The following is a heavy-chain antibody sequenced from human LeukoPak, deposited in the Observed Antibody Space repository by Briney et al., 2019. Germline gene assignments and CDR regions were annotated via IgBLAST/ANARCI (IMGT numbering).Heavy chain of an antibody. V-gene: IGHV3-48*04. CDR1: GSSFSSFN. D-gene: IGHD1-26*01. CDR3: ARGGLIVVGALGY. Sequence: GGSLRLSCAASGSSFSSFNMNWVRQAPGKGLEWVSYISGSGDTVYYADSVKGRFTISRDNAKSSVHLQMSSLRAEDTAVYYCARGGLIVVGALGYWRQGTLVTVSA. CDR2: ISGSGDTV. J-gene: IGHJ4*02.